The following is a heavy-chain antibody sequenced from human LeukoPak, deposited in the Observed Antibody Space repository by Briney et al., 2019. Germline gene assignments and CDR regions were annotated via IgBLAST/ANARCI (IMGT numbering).Heavy chain of an antibody. J-gene: IGHJ4*02. CDR3: ARQGLGASNYFDY. CDR2: INHSGST. CDR1: GGSFSGYY. V-gene: IGHV4-34*01. Sequence: SETLSLTCAVYGGSFSGYYWSWIRQPPGKGLEWIGEINHSGSTNYNPSLKSRVTISVDTSKNQFSLKLSSVTAADTAVYYCARQGLGASNYFDYWGLGTLVTVSS. D-gene: IGHD3-16*01.